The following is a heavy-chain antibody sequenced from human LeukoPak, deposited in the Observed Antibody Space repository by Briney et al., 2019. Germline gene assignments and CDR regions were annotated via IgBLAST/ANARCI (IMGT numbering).Heavy chain of an antibody. Sequence: SETLSLTCTVSGGSISSSSYYWGWIRQPPGKGLEWIGSIYYSGSTYYNPSLKSRVTISVDTSKNQFSLKLSSVTAADTAVYYCARPPKYSYGYFDYWGQGTLVTVSS. D-gene: IGHD5-18*01. CDR3: ARPPKYSYGYFDY. CDR2: IYYSGST. J-gene: IGHJ4*02. CDR1: GGSISSSSYY. V-gene: IGHV4-39*01.